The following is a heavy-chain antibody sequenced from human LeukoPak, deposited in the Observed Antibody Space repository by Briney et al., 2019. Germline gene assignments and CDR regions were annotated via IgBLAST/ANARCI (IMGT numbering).Heavy chain of an antibody. Sequence: GGSLRLSCAASGSTFDDYAMHWVRQAPGKGLEWVSSISSSSSYIYYADSVKGRFTISRDNAKNSLYLQMNSLRVEDTAVYYCARDPRPSDIVASPSAFDIWGQGTMVTVSS. J-gene: IGHJ3*02. CDR2: ISSSSSYI. CDR1: GSTFDDYA. D-gene: IGHD5-12*01. CDR3: ARDPRPSDIVASPSAFDI. V-gene: IGHV3-21*01.